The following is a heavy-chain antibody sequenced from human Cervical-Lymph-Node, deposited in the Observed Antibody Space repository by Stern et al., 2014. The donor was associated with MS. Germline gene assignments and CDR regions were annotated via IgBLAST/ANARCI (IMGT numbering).Heavy chain of an antibody. Sequence: QVQLGQSGAEVKKPGSSVKVSCRASGGTFGSFAVNWVRQAPGQGLEWMGGIIPIFGTANYAQRFQGRVTITADESTTTAYMELNSLTSDDTAVYFCTREAIGHSGTFDFWGQGTLVTVSS. CDR2: IIPIFGTA. D-gene: IGHD5-12*01. CDR1: GGTFGSFA. CDR3: TREAIGHSGTFDF. V-gene: IGHV1-69*01. J-gene: IGHJ4*02.